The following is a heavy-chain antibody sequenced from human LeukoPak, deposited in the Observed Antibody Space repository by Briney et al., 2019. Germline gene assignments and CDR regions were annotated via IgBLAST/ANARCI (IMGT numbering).Heavy chain of an antibody. J-gene: IGHJ6*02. D-gene: IGHD3-9*01. V-gene: IGHV3-48*03. Sequence: PGGSLRLSCAASGFTFSSYEMNWVRQAPGKGLEWVSYISSSGSTIYYADSVKGRFTISRDNAKNSLYLQMNSLRAEDTAVYYYARRTYDILTGRLNYGMDVWGQGTTVTVSS. CDR1: GFTFSSYE. CDR2: ISSSGSTI. CDR3: ARRTYDILTGRLNYGMDV.